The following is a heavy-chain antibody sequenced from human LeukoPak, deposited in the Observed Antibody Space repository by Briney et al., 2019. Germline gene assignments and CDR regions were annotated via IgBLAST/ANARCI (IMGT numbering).Heavy chain of an antibody. CDR1: GFTFDDYA. CDR2: ISWNSGSI. V-gene: IGHV3-9*01. Sequence: GGSLRLSCAASGFTFDDYAMHWARQAPGKGLEWVSGISWNSGSIGYADSVKGRFTISRDNAKNSLYLQMNSLRAEDTALYYCAKDGINCSSTSCYYYYYMDVWGKGTTVTVSS. J-gene: IGHJ6*03. D-gene: IGHD2-2*01. CDR3: AKDGINCSSTSCYYYYYMDV.